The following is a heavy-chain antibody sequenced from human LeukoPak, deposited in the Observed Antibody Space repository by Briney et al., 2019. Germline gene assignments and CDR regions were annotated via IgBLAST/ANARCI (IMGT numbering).Heavy chain of an antibody. V-gene: IGHV1-2*02. Sequence: ASVKVSCKASGYTFTAYYIHWVRQAPGQGLEWMGWINPNSGGTNYAQKFQGRVTMTKDTSISTAYMELSRLRSDDTAVYFCARRCDTSSYYTYYFDYWGQGTLVTVSS. D-gene: IGHD3-22*01. CDR1: GYTFTAYY. CDR3: ARRCDTSSYYTYYFDY. CDR2: INPNSGGT. J-gene: IGHJ4*02.